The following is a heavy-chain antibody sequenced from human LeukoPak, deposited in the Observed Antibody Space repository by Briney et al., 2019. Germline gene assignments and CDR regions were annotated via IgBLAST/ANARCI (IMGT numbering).Heavy chain of an antibody. CDR1: GFTFDDYG. J-gene: IGHJ4*02. V-gene: IGHV3-9*03. CDR3: TKASGYSSGAVDY. Sequence: GGSLRLSCAASGFTFDDYGMHWVRQAPGKGLEWVSGISWNSGSIGYADSVKGRFTISRDNAKSTLYPQMNSLRADDMALYYCTKASGYSSGAVDYWGQGTLVAVSS. D-gene: IGHD5-18*01. CDR2: ISWNSGSI.